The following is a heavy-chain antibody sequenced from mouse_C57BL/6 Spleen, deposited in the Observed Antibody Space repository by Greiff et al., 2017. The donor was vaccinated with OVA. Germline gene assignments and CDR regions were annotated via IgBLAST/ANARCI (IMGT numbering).Heavy chain of an antibody. V-gene: IGHV1-80*01. CDR2: IYPGDGDT. D-gene: IGHD1-1*01. CDR3: ARSWDYYGSSYAMDY. J-gene: IGHJ4*01. CDR1: GYAFSSYW. Sequence: QVQLQQSGAELVKPGASVKISCKASGYAFSSYWMNWVKQRPGKGLEWIGQIYPGDGDTNYNGKFKGKATLTADKSSSTAYMQLSSLTSEDSAVYFCARSWDYYGSSYAMDYWGQGTSVTVSS.